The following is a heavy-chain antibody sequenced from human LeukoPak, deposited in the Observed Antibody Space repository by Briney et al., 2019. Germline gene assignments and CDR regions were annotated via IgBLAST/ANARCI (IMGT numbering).Heavy chain of an antibody. Sequence: QPGRSLRLSCAASGFTFSSYVMHWVRQAPGKGLEWLASISYDGSKKFYADSLKGRFTVSRDNSKNTLYLQMNSLRPEDTSVFYCALDKVAVGDYWGQGTLVTVSS. J-gene: IGHJ4*02. V-gene: IGHV3-30*03. CDR3: ALDKVAVGDY. CDR1: GFTFSSYV. CDR2: ISYDGSKK. D-gene: IGHD6-19*01.